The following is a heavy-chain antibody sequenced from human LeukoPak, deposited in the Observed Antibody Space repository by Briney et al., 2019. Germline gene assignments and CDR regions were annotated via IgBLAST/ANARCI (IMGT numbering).Heavy chain of an antibody. Sequence: GGSLRLSCAASGFTFSSYSMNWVRQAPGKGLEWVSSISSSSSYIYYADSVKGRFTISRDNAKNSLYLQMNSLRAEDTAVYYCARSTTMVRGVPNPGWFDPWGQGTLVTVSS. J-gene: IGHJ5*02. CDR2: ISSSSSYI. D-gene: IGHD3-10*01. V-gene: IGHV3-21*01. CDR1: GFTFSSYS. CDR3: ARSTTMVRGVPNPGWFDP.